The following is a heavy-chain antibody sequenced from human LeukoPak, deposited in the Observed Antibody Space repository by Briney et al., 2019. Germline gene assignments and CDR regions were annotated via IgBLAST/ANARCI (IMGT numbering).Heavy chain of an antibody. J-gene: IGHJ6*03. CDR3: AKDYYDSSGYYYSYYYYYYMDV. CDR1: GFTLSSYG. CDR2: ISGSGGST. Sequence: GGSLRLSCAASGFTLSSYGMHWVRQAPGKGLEWVSAISGSGGSTYYADSVKGRFTISRDNSKNTLYLQMNSLRAEDTAVYYCAKDYYDSSGYYYSYYYYYYMDVWGKGTTVTVSS. D-gene: IGHD3-22*01. V-gene: IGHV3-23*01.